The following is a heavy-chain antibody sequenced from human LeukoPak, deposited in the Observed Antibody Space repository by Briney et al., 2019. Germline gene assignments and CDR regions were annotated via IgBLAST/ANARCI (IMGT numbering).Heavy chain of an antibody. CDR3: AKDTGTTVTTDFDY. Sequence: GGSLRLSCAASGFTFDDYTMHWVRQAPGKGLEWVSLISWDGGSTYYADSVKGRFTISRDNSKNSLYLQMNSLRTEDTALYYCAKDTGTTVTTDFDYWGQGTLVTVSS. V-gene: IGHV3-43*01. CDR2: ISWDGGST. J-gene: IGHJ4*02. CDR1: GFTFDDYT. D-gene: IGHD4-17*01.